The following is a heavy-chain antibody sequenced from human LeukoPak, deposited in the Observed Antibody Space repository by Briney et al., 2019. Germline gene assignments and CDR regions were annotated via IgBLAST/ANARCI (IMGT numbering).Heavy chain of an antibody. Sequence: SETLSLTCAVYVGSFSGYYWSWIRQPPGKGLEWIGEINHIGTTKYYPSLKSRVTMSVDTSKNQFSLKLTSVTAADTAVYYCARELGLYYYDSSGILDFWGQGTLVTVSS. D-gene: IGHD3-22*01. J-gene: IGHJ4*02. V-gene: IGHV4-34*01. CDR2: INHIGTT. CDR1: VGSFSGYY. CDR3: ARELGLYYYDSSGILDF.